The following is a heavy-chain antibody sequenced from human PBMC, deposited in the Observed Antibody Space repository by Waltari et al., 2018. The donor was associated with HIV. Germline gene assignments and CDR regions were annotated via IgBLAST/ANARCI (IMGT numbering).Heavy chain of an antibody. J-gene: IGHJ4*02. CDR1: GFTFRTYA. CDR3: AKELLLFPDCFDI. CDR2: LYRELDA. Sequence: EMQLLQSGGGLVQPGGSLRLSCVASGFTFRTYALTWVRQAPGGGLEWISSLYRELDAYYADSVKGRFIISRDDSKNTLYLQLNNLTSDDTAIYYCAKELLLFPDCFDIWGQGALVTVSS. D-gene: IGHD2-15*01. V-gene: IGHV3-23*01.